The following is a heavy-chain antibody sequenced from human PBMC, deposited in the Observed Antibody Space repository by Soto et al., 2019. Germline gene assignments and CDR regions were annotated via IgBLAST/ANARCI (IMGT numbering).Heavy chain of an antibody. V-gene: IGHV1-2*06. D-gene: IGHD3-9*01. CDR2: IDPNSGDT. CDR3: ARAPQGLMSTYFDL. CDR1: GYNFRGYY. Sequence: QAQLMQSGAEVRKPGTSVKVSCETSGYNFRGYYVHWVRQAPGHGLQWLGRIDPNSGDTDYAQTFQGRIAVTRDTSLASVYMDLISLTSHNTAVYVCARAPQGLMSTYFDLWGQGTPVVVAS. J-gene: IGHJ4*02.